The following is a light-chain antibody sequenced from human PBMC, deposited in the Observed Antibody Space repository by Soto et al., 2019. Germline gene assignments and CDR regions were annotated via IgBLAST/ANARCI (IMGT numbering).Light chain of an antibody. J-gene: IGKJ1*01. Sequence: DIQMTQSPSTLSGSVGDRVTITCRASQTISSWLAWYQQKPGKAPKLLIDKASTLKSGVPSRFIGSGSGTEFTLTSSSLQPDDFATYYCQRYNSYSEAFGQGTKVELK. CDR3: QRYNSYSEA. V-gene: IGKV1-5*03. CDR1: QTISSW. CDR2: KAS.